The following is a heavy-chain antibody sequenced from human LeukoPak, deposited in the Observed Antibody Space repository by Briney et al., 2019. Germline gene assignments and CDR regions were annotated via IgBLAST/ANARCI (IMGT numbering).Heavy chain of an antibody. Sequence: TSETLSLTCTVSGGSISSSSYYWGWIRQPPGKGLEWIGSIYYSGSTYYNPSLKSRVTISVDTSKNQFSLKLSSVTAADTAVYYCAREKYYYDSSGYRDYMDVWGKGTTVTVSS. CDR1: GGSISSSSYY. CDR3: AREKYYYDSSGYRDYMDV. D-gene: IGHD3-22*01. CDR2: IYYSGST. V-gene: IGHV4-39*07. J-gene: IGHJ6*03.